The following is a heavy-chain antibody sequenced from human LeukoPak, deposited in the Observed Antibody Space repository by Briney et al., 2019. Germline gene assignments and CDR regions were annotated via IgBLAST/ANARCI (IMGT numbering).Heavy chain of an antibody. CDR1: GYTFTSYG. CDR3: ARDQGVAYCGGDCYFGRDYYYGMDV. D-gene: IGHD2-21*02. Sequence: ASVKVSCKASGYTFTSYGISWVRQALGQGLEWMGWISAYNGNTNYAQKLQGRVTMTTDTSTSTAYMELRSLRSDDTAVYYCARDQGVAYCGGDCYFGRDYYYGMDVWGQGTTVTVSS. J-gene: IGHJ6*02. V-gene: IGHV1-18*01. CDR2: ISAYNGNT.